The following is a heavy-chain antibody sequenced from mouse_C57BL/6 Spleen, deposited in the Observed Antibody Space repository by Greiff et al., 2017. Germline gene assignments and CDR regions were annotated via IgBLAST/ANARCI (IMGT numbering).Heavy chain of an antibody. J-gene: IGHJ2*01. V-gene: IGHV5-4*03. CDR2: ISDGGSYT. CDR1: GFTFSSYA. D-gene: IGHD1-1*01. Sequence: EVNLVESGGGLVKPGGSLKLSCAASGFTFSSYAMSWVRQTPEKRLEWVATISDGGSYTYYPDNVKGRFTISRDNAKNNLYLQMSHLKSEDTAMYYCARHYGSRGFDYWGQGTTLTVSS. CDR3: ARHYGSRGFDY.